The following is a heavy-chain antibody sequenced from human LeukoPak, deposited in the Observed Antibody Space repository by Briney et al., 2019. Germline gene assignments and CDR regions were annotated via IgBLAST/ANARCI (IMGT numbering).Heavy chain of an antibody. CDR2: ISWNSGTI. V-gene: IGHV3-9*03. D-gene: IGHD3-22*01. J-gene: IGHJ4*02. CDR3: AKDVWPYFYYYETHALGGGFDY. Sequence: QPGRSLRLSCTASGFTFDRYGLHWGRQAPGKGQEWGSSISWNSGTIGYADSVKGRFTNSGDNAKNSLYLQMISLRAEDMALYYCAKDVWPYFYYYETHALGGGFDYWGQGTLVTVSS. CDR1: GFTFDRYG.